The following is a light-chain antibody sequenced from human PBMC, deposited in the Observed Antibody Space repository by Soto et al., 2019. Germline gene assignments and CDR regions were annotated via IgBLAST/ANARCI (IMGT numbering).Light chain of an antibody. CDR1: SGHSSYA. CDR3: QTWGTGPYVV. J-gene: IGLJ2*01. CDR2: LNSDGSH. V-gene: IGLV4-69*01. Sequence: QLVLTQSPSASASLGASVKLTCTLSSGHSSYAIAWHQQQPEKGPRYLMKLNSDGSHSKGDGIPDRFSGSSSGAERYLTISGLQSEDEADYYCQTWGTGPYVVFGGGTQLTVL.